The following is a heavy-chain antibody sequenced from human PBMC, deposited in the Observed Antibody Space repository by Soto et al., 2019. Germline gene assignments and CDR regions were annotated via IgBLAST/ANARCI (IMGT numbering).Heavy chain of an antibody. J-gene: IGHJ3*01. D-gene: IGHD3-22*01. CDR3: ARSFYDSESSAYPTDAFDV. V-gene: IGHV1-69*01. CDR1: GGTFRRDA. CDR2: TTPMYGAA. Sequence: QVELVQSGPEVKKPGSSVKVSCKASGGTFRRDAFSWLRQARGQGLEWMGGTTPMYGAANYAQTFQGRVSITADESTSTVHMELSSLSSEDTALYYCARSFYDSESSAYPTDAFDVWGQGTMVTVSS.